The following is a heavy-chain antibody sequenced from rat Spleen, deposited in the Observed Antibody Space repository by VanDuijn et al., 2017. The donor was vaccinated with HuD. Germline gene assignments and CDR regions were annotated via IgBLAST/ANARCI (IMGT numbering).Heavy chain of an antibody. Sequence: QVQLKESGPGLVQPSQTLSLTCTVSGFSLTSNGVSWVRQPPGKCLEWIAAISSGGSPYYNAALKSRLSISRDTSKSQVSLKMNSLQTEDTAIYFCIRESLPGYNSHWFVYWGQGTLVTVSS. CDR2: ISSGGSP. D-gene: IGHD1-4*01. CDR1: GFSLTSNG. J-gene: IGHJ3*01. CDR3: IRESLPGYNSHWFVY. V-gene: IGHV2S12*01.